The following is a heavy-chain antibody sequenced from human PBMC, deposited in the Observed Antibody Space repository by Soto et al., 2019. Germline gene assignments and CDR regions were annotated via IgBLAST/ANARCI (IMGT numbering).Heavy chain of an antibody. CDR2: ISGSGGST. Sequence: GESLKISCAASGFTFSSYAMSWVRQAPGKGLEWVSAISGSGGSTYYADSVKGRFTISRDNSKNTLYLQMNSLRAEDTAVYYCAKDIEKAEEVMATILFHYWGQGTLVTVSS. CDR1: GFTFSSYA. CDR3: AKDIEKAEEVMATILFHY. V-gene: IGHV3-23*01. J-gene: IGHJ4*02. D-gene: IGHD2-21*01.